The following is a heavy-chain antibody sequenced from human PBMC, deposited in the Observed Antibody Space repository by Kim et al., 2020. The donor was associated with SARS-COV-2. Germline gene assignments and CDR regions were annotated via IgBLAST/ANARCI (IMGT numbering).Heavy chain of an antibody. Sequence: TDYNPSLKSRVTMSIDNSKNRFSLRLTSVIAADTAVYYCARGGSGSFDYWGQGTLVTVSS. CDR2: T. D-gene: IGHD6-19*01. V-gene: IGHV4-59*09. J-gene: IGHJ4*02. CDR3: ARGGSGSFDY.